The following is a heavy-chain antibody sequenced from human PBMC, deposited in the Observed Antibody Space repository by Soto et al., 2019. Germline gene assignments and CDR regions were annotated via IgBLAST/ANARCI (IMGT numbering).Heavy chain of an antibody. J-gene: IGHJ4*02. D-gene: IGHD5-18*01. CDR2: ISSSSSYI. CDR3: ARDQPGYSYGYGLGY. CDR1: GFTFSSYS. Sequence: EVQLVESGGGLVKPGGSLRLSCEASGFTFSSYSMNWVRQAPGKGLEWVSSISSSSSYIYYADSVKGRFTISRDNAKNSRYLQMNSLRAEDTAVYYCARDQPGYSYGYGLGYWGQGTLVTVSS. V-gene: IGHV3-21*01.